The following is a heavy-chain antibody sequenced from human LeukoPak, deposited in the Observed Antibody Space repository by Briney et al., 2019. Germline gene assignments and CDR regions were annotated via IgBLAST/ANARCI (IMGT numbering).Heavy chain of an antibody. J-gene: IGHJ2*01. Sequence: SGGSMRLSCAASRFTFSSYMMNWVCQAPGKGLEWVSYISSSSRTIYYADSVKGRFTVSRDNAKNSLYLQMNSLRAEDTAVYYCANDRIRRYWYFDLWGRGTLVTVSS. CDR3: ANDRIRRYWYFDL. CDR2: ISSSSRTI. CDR1: RFTFSSYM. D-gene: IGHD2-21*01. V-gene: IGHV3-48*01.